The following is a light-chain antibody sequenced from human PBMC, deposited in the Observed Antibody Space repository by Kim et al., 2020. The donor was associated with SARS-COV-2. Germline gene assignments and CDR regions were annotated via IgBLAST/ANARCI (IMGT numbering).Light chain of an antibody. CDR3: ASRDSSGDHWV. CDR1: SVTTFY. J-gene: IGLJ3*02. Sequence: SSELTQDPAMSVALGQTVEITCQGDSVTTFYVTWYKQRPGRAPSIVIFGGNNRPSGNPGRISGSKSGKTSSLIITGAQAEDEADYYCASRDSSGDHWVFGGGTQLTVL. V-gene: IGLV3-19*01. CDR2: GGN.